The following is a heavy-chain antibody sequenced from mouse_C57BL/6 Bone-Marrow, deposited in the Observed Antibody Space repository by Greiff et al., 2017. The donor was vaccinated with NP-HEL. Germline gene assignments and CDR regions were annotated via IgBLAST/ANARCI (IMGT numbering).Heavy chain of an antibody. Sequence: VQLQQPGAELVKPGASVKLSCKASGYTFTSYWMQWVKQRPGQGLEWIGEIDPSDSYTNYNQKFKGKATLTVDTSSSTAYMQLSSLTSEDSAVYYCARGLLRLDYWGKGTTLTVSS. CDR1: GYTFTSYW. J-gene: IGHJ2*01. CDR2: IDPSDSYT. V-gene: IGHV1-50*01. D-gene: IGHD1-2*01. CDR3: ARGLLRLDY.